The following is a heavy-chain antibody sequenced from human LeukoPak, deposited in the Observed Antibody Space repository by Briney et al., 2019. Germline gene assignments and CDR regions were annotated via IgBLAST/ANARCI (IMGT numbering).Heavy chain of an antibody. Sequence: GGSLRLSCAASGFTFSSYAMSWVRQAPGKGLEWVAVISYDGSNKYYADSVKGRFTISRDNSKNTLYLQMNSLRAEDTAVYYCAKDGLGYYYYGMDVWGQGTTVTVSS. CDR2: ISYDGSNK. CDR1: GFTFSSYA. V-gene: IGHV3-30*18. CDR3: AKDGLGYYYYGMDV. J-gene: IGHJ6*02.